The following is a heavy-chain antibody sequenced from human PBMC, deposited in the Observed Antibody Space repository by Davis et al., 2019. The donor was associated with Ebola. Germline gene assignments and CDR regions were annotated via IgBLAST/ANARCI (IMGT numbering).Heavy chain of an antibody. CDR2: INPNGGGT. V-gene: IGHV1-2*06. Sequence: AASVTVSCKASGYTFTASYIHWVRQAPGQGLEWMGRINPNGGGTVYAQKFQGRVTMTRDTSISTAYMDLTRLISDDTAVYYCARDREAAAAGYYGMDVWGKGTAVTVSS. J-gene: IGHJ6*04. CDR3: ARDREAAAAGYYGMDV. D-gene: IGHD6-13*01. CDR1: GYTFTASY.